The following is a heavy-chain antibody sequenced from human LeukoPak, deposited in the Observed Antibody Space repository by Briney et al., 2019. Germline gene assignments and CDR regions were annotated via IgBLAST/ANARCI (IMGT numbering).Heavy chain of an antibody. Sequence: GGALRLSCASSGFTFSSYDMHCVRQATGKSLEWVSAICTAVDTYYPGSVKGRFTISRENAKNSLYLQMNSLRAGYTAVYYCARALVGTGLDYWGQGTLVTVSS. CDR1: GFTFSSYD. V-gene: IGHV3-13*01. CDR2: ICTAVDT. J-gene: IGHJ4*02. CDR3: ARALVGTGLDY. D-gene: IGHD3/OR15-3a*01.